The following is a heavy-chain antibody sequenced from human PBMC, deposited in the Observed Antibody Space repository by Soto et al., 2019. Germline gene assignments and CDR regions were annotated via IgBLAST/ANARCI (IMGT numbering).Heavy chain of an antibody. D-gene: IGHD3-10*01. CDR3: ARHYYGSGSEPSVDY. CDR1: GFTFSSYA. J-gene: IGHJ4*02. Sequence: GGSLRLSCAASGFTFSSYAMSWVRQAPGKGLEWVSAISGSGGSTYYADSVKGRFTISRDNSKNTLYLQMNSLRAEDTAVYYCARHYYGSGSEPSVDYWGQGTLVTVTS. CDR2: ISGSGGST. V-gene: IGHV3-23*01.